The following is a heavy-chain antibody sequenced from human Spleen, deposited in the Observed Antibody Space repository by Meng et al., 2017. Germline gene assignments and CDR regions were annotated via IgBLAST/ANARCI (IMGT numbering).Heavy chain of an antibody. J-gene: IGHJ4*02. CDR2: IDNGGSA. D-gene: IGHD6-13*01. V-gene: IGHV3-66*01. CDR1: GFTFTNYA. CDR3: ARSFIAAPGGGH. Sequence: VQLVESGGGVVQPGRSRRLSCATSGFTFTNYAMHWVRQAPGKGLEWVSFIDNGGSAYYADSVKGRFTISRDNFKHTLYLQMNSLRAEATAIYYCARSFIAAPGGGHWGQGTLVTVSS.